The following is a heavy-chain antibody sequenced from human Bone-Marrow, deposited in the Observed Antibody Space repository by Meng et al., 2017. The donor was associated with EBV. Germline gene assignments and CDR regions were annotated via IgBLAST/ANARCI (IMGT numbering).Heavy chain of an antibody. CDR2: IYYSGST. J-gene: IGHJ4*02. Sequence: QLHLQGWGPGLVKPSETLSLTCPVSGGSISSTVYYWGWIRQPPGKGLEWIGSIYYSGSTYNNPSLESRVTMSVDTSKNRFSLRLSSVTAADTAFYYCARQIYFGSRSYYYFDNWGQGTLVTVSS. CDR1: GGSISSTVYY. CDR3: ARQIYFGSRSYYYFDN. D-gene: IGHD3-10*01. V-gene: IGHV4-39*01.